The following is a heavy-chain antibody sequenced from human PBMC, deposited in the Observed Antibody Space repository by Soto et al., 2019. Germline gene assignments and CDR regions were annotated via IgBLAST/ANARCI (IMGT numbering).Heavy chain of an antibody. V-gene: IGHV4-59*08. CDR1: GGSISSYY. D-gene: IGHD6-6*01. J-gene: IGHJ6*03. CDR2: IYYSGST. Sequence: SETLSLTCTVSGGSISSYYWSWIRQPPGKGLEWIGYIYYSGSTNYNPSLKSRVTISVDTSKNRFSLKLSSVTAADTAVYYCARLYSSSSHYYYYYMDVWGKGTTGTVSS. CDR3: ARLYSSSSHYYYYYMDV.